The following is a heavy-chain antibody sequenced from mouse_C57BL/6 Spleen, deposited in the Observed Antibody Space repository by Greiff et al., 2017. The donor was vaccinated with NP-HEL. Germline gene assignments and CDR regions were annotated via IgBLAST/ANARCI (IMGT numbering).Heavy chain of an antibody. J-gene: IGHJ2*01. CDR2: IYPGDGDT. D-gene: IGHD1-1*01. CDR1: GYAFSSYW. Sequence: VQRVESGAELVKPGASVKISCKASGYAFSSYWMNWVKQRPGKGLEWIGQIYPGDGDTNYNGKFKGKATLTAHKSSSTAYMQLSSLTSEDSAVYFCARWVHSSPHYFDYWGQGTTLTVSS. CDR3: ARWVHSSPHYFDY. V-gene: IGHV1-80*01.